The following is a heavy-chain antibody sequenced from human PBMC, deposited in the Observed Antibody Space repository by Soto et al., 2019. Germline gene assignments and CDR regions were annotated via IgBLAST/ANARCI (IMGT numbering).Heavy chain of an antibody. V-gene: IGHV3-23*01. CDR1: GFTFSSYA. CDR3: AKELVEMKAYYFDY. D-gene: IGHD2-2*01. CDR2: ISDSGGST. J-gene: IGHJ4*02. Sequence: GGSLRLSCAASGFTFSSYAMSWVRQAPGKGLEWVSAISDSGGSTYYTDSVKGRFTISRDTSNNTLYLQMNSLRAADTAVYYSAKELVEMKAYYFDYWGQGTLVTVSS.